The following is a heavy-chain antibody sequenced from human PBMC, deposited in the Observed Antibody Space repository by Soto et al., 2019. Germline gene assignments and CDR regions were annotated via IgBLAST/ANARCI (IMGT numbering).Heavy chain of an antibody. J-gene: IGHJ6*04. V-gene: IGHV3-74*01. D-gene: IGHD3-10*01. CDR2: IDNAGTDS. Sequence: EVQLVESGGGLVQPGGSLRLSCAASGFTLSGRSMHWVRQAPGKGLVWVSGIDNAGTDSTYADSVKGRFTSSRDNAKNMLYLQMNSLRVEDTALYYCARGWFGPDVWGKGTTVTVSS. CDR1: GFTLSGRS. CDR3: ARGWFGPDV.